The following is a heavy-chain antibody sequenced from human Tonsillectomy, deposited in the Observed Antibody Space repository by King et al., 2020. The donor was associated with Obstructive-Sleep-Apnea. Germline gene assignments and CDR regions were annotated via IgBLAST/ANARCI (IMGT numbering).Heavy chain of an antibody. CDR3: AKYHRFGELFFDAFDI. CDR2: ISWNSDSI. J-gene: IGHJ3*02. Sequence: VQLVESGGGLVQPGRSLRLSCAASGFTFDDYAMHWVRQAPGKGLEWVSGISWNSDSIDYADSVKGRFTISRDNAKNSLYLQMNSLRAEDTALYYCAKYHRFGELFFDAFDIWGQGTMVTVSS. V-gene: IGHV3-9*01. CDR1: GFTFDDYA. D-gene: IGHD3-10*01.